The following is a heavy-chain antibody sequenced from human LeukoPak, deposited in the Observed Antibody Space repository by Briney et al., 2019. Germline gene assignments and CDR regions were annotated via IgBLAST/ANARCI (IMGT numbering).Heavy chain of an antibody. V-gene: IGHV4-4*07. CDR1: GGSISSYY. J-gene: IGHJ5*02. CDR2: IYTSGST. D-gene: IGHD2-2*01. Sequence: SETLSLTCTVSGGSISSYYWSWIRQPAGKGLEWIGRIYTSGSTNYNPSLKSRVTMSVDTSKNQFSLKLSSVTAADTAVYYCARGRDIVVVPADEDWFDPWGQGTLVTVSS. CDR3: ARGRDIVVVPADEDWFDP.